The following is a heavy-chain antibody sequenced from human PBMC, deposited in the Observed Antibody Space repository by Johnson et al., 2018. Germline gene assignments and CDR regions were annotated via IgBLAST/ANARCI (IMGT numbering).Heavy chain of an antibody. CDR1: GGTFSSYA. Sequence: QVQLVESGAEVKKPGSSVKVSCKASGGTFSSYAISWVRQAPGQGLEWMGGIIPIFGPTNYAQKFQGRVTITADESTSTAYMELSRLRSEDTAVYYCAGDKYYYDSSGYYIGCDAFDIWGQGTMVTVSS. J-gene: IGHJ3*02. CDR3: AGDKYYYDSSGYYIGCDAFDI. V-gene: IGHV1-69*01. CDR2: IIPIFGPT. D-gene: IGHD3-22*01.